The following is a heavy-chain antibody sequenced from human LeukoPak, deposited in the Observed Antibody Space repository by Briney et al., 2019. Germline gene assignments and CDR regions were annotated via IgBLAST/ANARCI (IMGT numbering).Heavy chain of an antibody. CDR1: GYSFTSYW. J-gene: IGHJ4*02. Sequence: GESLKISCKGSGYSFTSYWIGWVRQMPGKGLEWMGIIYPGDSDTRYSPSFQGQVTISADKSISTAYLQWSSLKASDTAMYYCARHRTRSAPPRYVDTAMVGGYWGQGTLVTVSS. D-gene: IGHD5-18*01. V-gene: IGHV5-51*01. CDR3: ARHRTRSAPPRYVDTAMVGGY. CDR2: IYPGDSDT.